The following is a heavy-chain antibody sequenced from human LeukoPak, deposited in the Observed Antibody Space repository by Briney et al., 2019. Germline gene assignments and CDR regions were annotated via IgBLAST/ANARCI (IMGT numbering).Heavy chain of an antibody. CDR3: ARDLGDSSGYAFDI. D-gene: IGHD3-22*01. J-gene: IGHJ3*02. Sequence: GGSLRLSCAASGFTFSDYYMSWIRQAPGKVLEWVSYISSSGSTIYYADSVKGRFTISRDNAKNSLYLQMNSLRAEDTAVYYCARDLGDSSGYAFDIWGQGTMVTVSS. CDR1: GFTFSDYY. CDR2: ISSSGSTI. V-gene: IGHV3-11*04.